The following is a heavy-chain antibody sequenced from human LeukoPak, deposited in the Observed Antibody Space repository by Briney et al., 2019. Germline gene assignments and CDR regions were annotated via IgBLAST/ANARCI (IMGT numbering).Heavy chain of an antibody. CDR3: ARVIAAAGIGYYGMDV. CDR2: IYTSGST. CDR1: GGSISSYY. Sequence: SETLSLTCTVSGGSISSYYWSWIRQPPGKGLEWIGYIYTSGSTTYNPSLKSRVTISVDTSKNQFSLKLSSVTAADTAVYYCARVIAAAGIGYYGMDVWGQGTTVTVSS. D-gene: IGHD6-13*01. J-gene: IGHJ6*02. V-gene: IGHV4-4*09.